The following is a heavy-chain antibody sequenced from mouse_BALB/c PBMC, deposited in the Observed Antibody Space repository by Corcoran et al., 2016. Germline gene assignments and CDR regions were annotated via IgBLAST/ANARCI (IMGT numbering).Heavy chain of an antibody. V-gene: IGHV1-26*01. Sequence: EVQLQQSGPELVKPGASVRISCKASGYSFTGYYMHWVKQRHVKSLEWIGRINPYNGATSYNQNFKDKASLTVDKSSSTAYMELHSLTSEDSAVYYCARGALLRYSDYWGQGTTLTVSS. D-gene: IGHD1-1*01. CDR2: INPYNGAT. CDR3: ARGALLRYSDY. CDR1: GYSFTGYY. J-gene: IGHJ2*01.